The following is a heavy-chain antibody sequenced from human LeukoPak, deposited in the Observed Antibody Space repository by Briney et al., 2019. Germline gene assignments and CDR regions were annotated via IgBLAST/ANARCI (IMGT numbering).Heavy chain of an antibody. D-gene: IGHD4-17*01. Sequence: GGSLRLSCAVSGLTFSSSWMDWVRQAPGKGLEWVASINPDGNKKYSADSVKGRFTISRDNAENSLYLQMNSLRAEDTAIYYRASRHYDFGYYWGQGTLVTVSS. CDR3: ASRHYDFGYY. V-gene: IGHV3-7*01. CDR1: GLTFSSSW. J-gene: IGHJ4*02. CDR2: INPDGNKK.